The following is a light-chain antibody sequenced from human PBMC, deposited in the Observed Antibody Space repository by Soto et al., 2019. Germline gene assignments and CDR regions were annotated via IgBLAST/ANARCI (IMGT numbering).Light chain of an antibody. CDR2: GAS. J-gene: IGKJ1*01. CDR1: QSISDN. Sequence: EIVMTQSPATLSVSPGERATLSCRASQSISDNLAWYHQRPGQAPRLLIYGASTRATGIPARFSGSGSGTEFTLTISSLQSEDFAVYYCQQYNNWWTFGQGTRVEIK. CDR3: QQYNNWWT. V-gene: IGKV3-15*01.